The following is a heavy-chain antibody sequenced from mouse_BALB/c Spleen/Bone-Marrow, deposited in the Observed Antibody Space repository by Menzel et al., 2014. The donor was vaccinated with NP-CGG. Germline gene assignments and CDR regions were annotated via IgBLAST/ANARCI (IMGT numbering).Heavy chain of an antibody. V-gene: IGHV1S135*01. CDR1: GYAFTNYN. J-gene: IGHJ2*01. CDR3: ARLGTTAVPDY. Sequence: EVQGVESGPELVKPGASVKVSCKAPGYAFTNYNMYWVKQSHGKSLEWIGYNDPYSGGTNYNQKFKGKATLTVDKSSSTAYMHLNSLTSEDSAVYYCARLGTTAVPDYWGQGTTLTVSS. CDR2: NDPYSGGT. D-gene: IGHD1-1*01.